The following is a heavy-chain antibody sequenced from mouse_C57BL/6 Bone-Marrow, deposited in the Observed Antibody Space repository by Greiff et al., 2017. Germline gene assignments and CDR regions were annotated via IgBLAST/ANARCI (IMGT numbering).Heavy chain of an antibody. Sequence: EVQLKESGGGLVKPGGSLKLSCAASGFTFSSYAMSWVRQTPEKRLEWVATISDGGSYTYYPDNVKGRFTISRDNAKNNLYLQMSHLKSEDTAMYYCARDLLCYYGFDYWGQGTTLTVSS. CDR1: GFTFSSYA. J-gene: IGHJ2*01. V-gene: IGHV5-4*01. CDR2: ISDGGSYT. D-gene: IGHD1-1*01. CDR3: ARDLLCYYGFDY.